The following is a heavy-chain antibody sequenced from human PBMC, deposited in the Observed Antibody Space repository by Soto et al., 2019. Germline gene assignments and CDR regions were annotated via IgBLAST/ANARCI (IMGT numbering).Heavy chain of an antibody. Sequence: GGSLRLSCAASGFTFSSYGMHWVRQAPGKGLEWVAVISYDGSNKYYADSVKGRFTISRDNSKNTLYLQMNSLRAEDTAVYYCAKDSRNYDYVWGQPDYWGQGTLVTVSS. CDR1: GFTFSSYG. V-gene: IGHV3-30*18. J-gene: IGHJ4*02. CDR3: AKDSRNYDYVWGQPDY. CDR2: ISYDGSNK. D-gene: IGHD3-16*01.